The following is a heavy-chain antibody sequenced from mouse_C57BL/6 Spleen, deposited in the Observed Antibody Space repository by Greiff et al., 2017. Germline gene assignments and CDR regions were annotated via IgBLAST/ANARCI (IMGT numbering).Heavy chain of an antibody. CDR3: ARELRDYFDY. CDR1: GFTFSDYG. D-gene: IGHD1-1*01. CDR2: ISSGSSTI. V-gene: IGHV5-17*01. Sequence: EVMLVESGGGLVKPGGSLKLSCAASGFTFSDYGMHWVRQAPEKGLEWVAYISSGSSTIYYEDTVKGRFTISRDNAKNTLFLPMTSLRSEDTAMYYCARELRDYFDYWGQGTTLTVAS. J-gene: IGHJ2*01.